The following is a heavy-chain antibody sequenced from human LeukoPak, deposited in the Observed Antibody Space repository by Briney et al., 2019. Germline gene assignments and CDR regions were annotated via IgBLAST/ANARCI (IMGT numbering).Heavy chain of an antibody. J-gene: IGHJ4*02. CDR3: AKDLRPLVTTSYYDY. Sequence: QTGGSLRLSCAASGFTFDDYAMHWVRQAPGKGLEWVSGISWNSGSIGYADSVKGRFTISRDNAKNSLYLQMNSLRAEDTALYYCAKDLRPLVTTSYYDYWGQGTLVTVSS. D-gene: IGHD4-11*01. CDR1: GFTFDDYA. V-gene: IGHV3-9*01. CDR2: ISWNSGSI.